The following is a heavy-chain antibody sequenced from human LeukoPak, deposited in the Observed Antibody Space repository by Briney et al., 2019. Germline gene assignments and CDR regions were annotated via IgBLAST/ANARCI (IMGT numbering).Heavy chain of an antibody. D-gene: IGHD1-26*01. CDR2: IYYSGST. CDR1: GGSISSYY. Sequence: SETLSLTCTPSGGSISSYYWSWIRQPPGKGLEWIGYIYYSGSTNYNPSLKSRVTISVETSKNQFSLKVRSVAAADTAVYYCARHGAKWELYYWGQGTLVTVSS. J-gene: IGHJ4*02. V-gene: IGHV4-59*08. CDR3: ARHGAKWELYY.